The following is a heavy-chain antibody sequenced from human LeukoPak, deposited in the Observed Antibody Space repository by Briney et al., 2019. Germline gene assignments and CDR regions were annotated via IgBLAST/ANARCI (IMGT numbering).Heavy chain of an antibody. CDR1: GFTFGSYG. D-gene: IGHD3-10*01. CDR3: AKLSYYYGSGSYHPFDY. Sequence: PGGSLRLSCAASGFTFGSYGMHWVRQAPGKGLEWVAFIRYDGSNKYYADSVKGRFTISRDNSKNTLYLQMNSLRAEDTAVYYCAKLSYYYGSGSYHPFDYWGQGTLVTVSS. V-gene: IGHV3-30*02. J-gene: IGHJ4*02. CDR2: IRYDGSNK.